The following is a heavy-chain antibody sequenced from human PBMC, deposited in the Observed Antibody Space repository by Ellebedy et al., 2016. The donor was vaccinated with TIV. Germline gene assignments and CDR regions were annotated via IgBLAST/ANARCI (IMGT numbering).Heavy chain of an antibody. CDR3: ARLSRVESTTGGIDY. Sequence: GESLKISXKGSGYSFANYWIGWVRKMPGKGLEWTAVIYPGDSDTRYSPSFQGQVTISADKSIDTVYLQWNNLKASHTGIYYCARLSRVESTTGGIDYWGQGTLVTVSS. J-gene: IGHJ4*02. V-gene: IGHV5-51*01. CDR2: IYPGDSDT. CDR1: GYSFANYW. D-gene: IGHD1-26*01.